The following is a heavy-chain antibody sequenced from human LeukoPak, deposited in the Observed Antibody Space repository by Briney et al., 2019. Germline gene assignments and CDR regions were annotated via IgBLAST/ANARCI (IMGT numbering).Heavy chain of an antibody. CDR2: INPNSGGT. J-gene: IGHJ4*02. D-gene: IGHD6-13*01. Sequence: ASVKVSCKTSGYTFTGYYIHWVRQAPGQGLEWMGWINPNSGGTNYAQKFQGGVSVTRDTSISTVYMELSRLRYDDTAVYYCATAAAGTNFDYWGQGTLVTVSS. V-gene: IGHV1-2*02. CDR1: GYTFTGYY. CDR3: ATAAAGTNFDY.